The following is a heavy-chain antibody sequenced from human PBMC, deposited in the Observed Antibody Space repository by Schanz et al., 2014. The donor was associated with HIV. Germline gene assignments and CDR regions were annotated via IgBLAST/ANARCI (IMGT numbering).Heavy chain of an antibody. CDR2: VIGSGVRT. J-gene: IGHJ4*02. D-gene: IGHD1-26*01. CDR1: GFTFTNHA. CDR3: AKAKGSYSATTFYFDF. Sequence: EVHLLESGGGLAQPGGSLTLSCAASGFTFTNHALSWVRQAPGRGLEWVSTVIGSGVRTIYADSVKGRFTISRDNSKNMPSLHMNSLRVEDTAVYYCAKAKGSYSATTFYFDFWGQGTLVTVSP. V-gene: IGHV3-23*01.